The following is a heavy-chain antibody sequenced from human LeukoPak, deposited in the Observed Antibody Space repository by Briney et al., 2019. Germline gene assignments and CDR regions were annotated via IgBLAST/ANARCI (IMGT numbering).Heavy chain of an antibody. CDR2: ISYDGSNK. CDR1: GFTFSSYA. D-gene: IGHD1-14*01. CDR3: ARDIRSHAYYYYGMDV. J-gene: IGHJ6*02. V-gene: IGHV3-30*04. Sequence: PGGSLRLSCAASGFTFSSYAMHWVRLAPGKGLEWVAVISYDGSNKYYADSVKGRFTISRDNSKNTLYLQMNSLRAEDTAVYYCARDIRSHAYYYYGMDVWGQGTTVTVSS.